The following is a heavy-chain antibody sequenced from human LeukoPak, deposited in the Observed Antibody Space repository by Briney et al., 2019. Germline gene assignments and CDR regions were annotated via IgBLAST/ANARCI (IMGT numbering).Heavy chain of an antibody. CDR2: INHSGST. D-gene: IGHD3-10*01. CDR1: GGSFSGYY. V-gene: IGHV4-34*01. J-gene: IGHJ4*02. Sequence: PSETLSLTCAVYGGSFSGYYWSWIRQPPGKELEWIGEINHSGSTNYNPSLKSRVTISVDTSKNQFSLKLSSVTAADTAVYYCARGPVDYYGSGSLDYWGQGTLVTVSS. CDR3: ARGPVDYYGSGSLDY.